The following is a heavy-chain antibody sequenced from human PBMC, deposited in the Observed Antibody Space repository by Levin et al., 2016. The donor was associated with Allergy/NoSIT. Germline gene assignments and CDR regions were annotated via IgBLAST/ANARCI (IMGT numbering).Heavy chain of an antibody. V-gene: IGHV4-34*01. CDR3: ARATGRGYNSY. D-gene: IGHD5-18*01. Sequence: WIRQPPGKGLEWIGEINHSGSTNYNPSLKSRVTISVDTSKNQFSLKLSSVTAADTAVYYCARATGRGYNSYWGQGTLVTVSS. J-gene: IGHJ4*02. CDR2: INHSGST.